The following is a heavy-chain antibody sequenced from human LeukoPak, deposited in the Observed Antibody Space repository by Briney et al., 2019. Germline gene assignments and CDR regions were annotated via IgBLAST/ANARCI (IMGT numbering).Heavy chain of an antibody. CDR3: AKLTVAGTTRDY. J-gene: IGHJ4*02. V-gene: IGHV3-13*01. CDR2: IGTAGDT. Sequence: PGGSLRLSCAASGFTFSSYDMHWVRQATGKGLEWVSAIGTAGDTYYPGSVKGRFTISRENAKNSLYLQMNSLRAEDTAVYYCAKLTVAGTTRDYWGQGTLVTVSS. CDR1: GFTFSSYD. D-gene: IGHD6-19*01.